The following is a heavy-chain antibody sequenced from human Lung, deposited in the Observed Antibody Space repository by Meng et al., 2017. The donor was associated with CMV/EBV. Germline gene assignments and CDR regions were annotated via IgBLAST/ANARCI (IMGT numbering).Heavy chain of an antibody. D-gene: IGHD6-13*01. CDR3: ARVAAAGRGMDV. V-gene: IGHV3-7*04. CDR1: GFTFSSHW. Sequence: GGSLRLXCAASGFTFSSHWMTWVRQAPGKGLEWVANINQDGSQKNYVDSVKGRFTISRDSAKNSLFLQMNSLRAEDTAVYYCARVAAAGRGMDVWGQGTTVTVSS. J-gene: IGHJ6*02. CDR2: INQDGSQK.